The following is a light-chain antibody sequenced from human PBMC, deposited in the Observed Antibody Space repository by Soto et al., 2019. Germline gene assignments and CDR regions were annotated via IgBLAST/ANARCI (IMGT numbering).Light chain of an antibody. Sequence: DIQMTQSPSTLSASVGDRVTITCRASQSISSWLAWYQQKPGKAPNLLIFDASSLESGVPSRFSGSGSGTEFTLTISSLQPDDFATYYCQQYNTYSPGYTFGQGTKLEIK. V-gene: IGKV1-5*01. J-gene: IGKJ2*01. CDR3: QQYNTYSPGYT. CDR2: DAS. CDR1: QSISSW.